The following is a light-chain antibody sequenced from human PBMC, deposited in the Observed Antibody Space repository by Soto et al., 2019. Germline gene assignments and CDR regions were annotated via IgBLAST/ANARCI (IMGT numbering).Light chain of an antibody. CDR3: CSFAGRYTWV. Sequence: QSALTQPRSVSGSPGQSVTISCTGTSSDVGGYNFVSWCQQHPGKAPKLMIYDVSKRPSGVPDRFSGSKSGNTASLTISGLQAEDEADYYCCSFAGRYTWVFGTGTKVNVL. J-gene: IGLJ1*01. V-gene: IGLV2-11*01. CDR1: SSDVGGYNF. CDR2: DVS.